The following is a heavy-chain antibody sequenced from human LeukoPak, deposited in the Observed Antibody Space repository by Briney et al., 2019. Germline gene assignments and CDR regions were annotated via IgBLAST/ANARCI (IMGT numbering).Heavy chain of an antibody. V-gene: IGHV3-30*04. D-gene: IGHD1-1*01. J-gene: IGHJ4*02. CDR2: ISYDGSNK. Sequence: PGGSLRLSCAASGFTSSSYAMHWVRQAPGKGLEWVAAISYDGSNKYYADSVKGRFTIPRDNSKNTLYLQMNSLRAEDTAVYYCARSSGRRPGDYWGQGTLVTVSS. CDR1: GFTSSSYA. CDR3: ARSSGRRPGDY.